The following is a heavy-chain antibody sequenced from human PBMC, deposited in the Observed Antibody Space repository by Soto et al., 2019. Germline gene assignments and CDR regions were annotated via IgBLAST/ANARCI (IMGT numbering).Heavy chain of an antibody. Sequence: QVQLVQSGAEVKKPGSSVKVSCKASGGTFISYAISWVRQAPGQVLEWMGGIIPIFGTANYAQKFQGRVTVTADDSTSKAYMELSSLRSEDTAVYYCARDLRYQLPNYYYCYGMDVWGQGTTVTVSS. CDR2: IIPIFGTA. CDR3: ARDLRYQLPNYYYCYGMDV. CDR1: GGTFISYA. J-gene: IGHJ6*02. D-gene: IGHD2-2*01. V-gene: IGHV1-69*01.